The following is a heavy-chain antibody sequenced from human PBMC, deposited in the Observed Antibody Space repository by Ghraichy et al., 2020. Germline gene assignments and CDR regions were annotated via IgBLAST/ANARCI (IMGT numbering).Heavy chain of an antibody. Sequence: SQTLSITCTVSGGSISSYYWSWIRQPPGKGLEWIGYIYYSGSTNYNPSLTSRVTISVDTSKNQFSLKLSSVTAADTAVYYCARVVSTGYYGMDVWGQGTTVTVSS. CDR1: GGSISSYY. V-gene: IGHV4-59*01. CDR2: IYYSGST. D-gene: IGHD5/OR15-5a*01. CDR3: ARVVSTGYYGMDV. J-gene: IGHJ6*02.